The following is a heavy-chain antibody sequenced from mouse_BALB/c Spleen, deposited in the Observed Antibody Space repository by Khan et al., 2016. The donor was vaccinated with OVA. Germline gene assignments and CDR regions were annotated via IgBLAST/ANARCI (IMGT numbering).Heavy chain of an antibody. V-gene: IGHV1S134*01. CDR3: AGAYYRNCFDY. J-gene: IGHJ2*01. D-gene: IGHD2-14*01. CDR2: IYPGNGYT. CDR1: GFTFTSYG. Sequence: VQLQQSGAELGRPGSSVKLSCKTSGFTFTSYGIKWVKQRPGQGLEWIGYIYPGNGYTVYNEKFQGKAKLTSDTSSSTAYMQLRSLTSEDSAIYFCAGAYYRNCFDYGGQGTTLTVSS.